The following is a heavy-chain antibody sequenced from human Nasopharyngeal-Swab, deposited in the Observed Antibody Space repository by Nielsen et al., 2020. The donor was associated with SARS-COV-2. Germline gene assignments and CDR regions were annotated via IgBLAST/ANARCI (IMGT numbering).Heavy chain of an antibody. CDR1: GFTFSDYY. V-gene: IGHV3-11*04. J-gene: IGHJ4*02. CDR3: AAHPSYDFWSGTYY. Sequence: RGSLRLSCAASGFTFSDYYMSWIRQAPGKGLEWVSYISSSGSTIYYADSVKGRFTISRDNAKNSLYLQMNSLRAEDTAVYYCAAHPSYDFWSGTYYWGQGTLVTVSS. D-gene: IGHD3-3*01. CDR2: ISSSGSTI.